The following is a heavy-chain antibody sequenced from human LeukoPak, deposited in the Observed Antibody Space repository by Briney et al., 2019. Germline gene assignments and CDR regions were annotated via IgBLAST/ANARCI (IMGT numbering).Heavy chain of an antibody. CDR1: GGSISSRSHY. CDR2: IFYSGST. D-gene: IGHD3-3*02. V-gene: IGHV4-39*07. J-gene: IGHJ4*02. Sequence: SETLSLTCSVSGGSISSRSHYWGWIRQTPGKGLEWIGSIFYSGSTNYNPSLKSRVTISVDTSKNQFSLELYSVTAADTAVYYCARATRLLADYWGQETLVTVSS. CDR3: ARATRLLADY.